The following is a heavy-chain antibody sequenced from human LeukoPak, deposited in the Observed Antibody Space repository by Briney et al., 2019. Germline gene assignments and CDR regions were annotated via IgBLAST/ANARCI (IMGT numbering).Heavy chain of an antibody. J-gene: IGHJ4*02. CDR2: IYYSGSS. Sequence: SETLSLTCAVSGGSISRSGHYWSWIRQHPGRGLEWIGYIYYSGSSYYNPSLKSRVSISVDTSENQLSLNLAAVTAADTAVYYCAREGGSYRPLDYSGQGTLVTVSS. V-gene: IGHV4-31*11. CDR1: GGSISRSGHY. CDR3: AREGGSYRPLDY. D-gene: IGHD3-16*02.